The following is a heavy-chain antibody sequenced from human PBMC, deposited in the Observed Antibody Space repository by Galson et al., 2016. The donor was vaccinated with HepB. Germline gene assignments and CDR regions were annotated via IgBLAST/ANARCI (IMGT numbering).Heavy chain of an antibody. V-gene: IGHV3-30*03. J-gene: IGHJ4*02. Sequence: SLRLSCAASGFAFRTYSMNWVRQTPGKGLEWVAVISYDGTNKYYADSVKGRFTISRDNSKNTLYLQMNSLRAEDTAVYYCARVDGFGEPLYFDYWGQGTLVTVSS. CDR2: ISYDGTNK. CDR3: ARVDGFGEPLYFDY. CDR1: GFAFRTYS. D-gene: IGHD3-10*01.